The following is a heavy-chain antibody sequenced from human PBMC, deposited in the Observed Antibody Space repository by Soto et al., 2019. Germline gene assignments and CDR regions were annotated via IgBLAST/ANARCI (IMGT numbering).Heavy chain of an antibody. D-gene: IGHD3-22*01. V-gene: IGHV4-59*02. Sequence: PSETLSLTCSVSGGSVSNYYWSWVRQPPGKRLEWIGYIYYTGTHDYNPSLRGRATISVDTSKDQFSLKLTSVTAADTAVYYCAREPDRHSRGFPSLDPCGRGSMVAVSS. CDR1: GGSVSNYY. J-gene: IGHJ5*02. CDR3: AREPDRHSRGFPSLDP. CDR2: IYYTGTH.